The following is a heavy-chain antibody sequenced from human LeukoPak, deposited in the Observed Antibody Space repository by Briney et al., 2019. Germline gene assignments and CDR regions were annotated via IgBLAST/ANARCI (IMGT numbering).Heavy chain of an antibody. CDR1: GFTVSSNY. CDR3: AREKYSSSWYPSGYFDY. D-gene: IGHD6-13*01. CDR2: IYSGGST. Sequence: GGSLRLSCAASGFTVSSNYMSWVRQAPGKGLEWVSVIYSGGSTYYAASVKGRFTISRDNSKNTLYLQMNSLRAEDTAVYYCAREKYSSSWYPSGYFDYWGQGTLVTVSS. J-gene: IGHJ4*02. V-gene: IGHV3-66*01.